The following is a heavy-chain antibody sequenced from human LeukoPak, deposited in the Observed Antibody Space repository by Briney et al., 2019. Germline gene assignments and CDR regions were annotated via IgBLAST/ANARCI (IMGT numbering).Heavy chain of an antibody. D-gene: IGHD1-7*01. CDR2: IIPIFGTA. CDR3: ARAGLYNWNYEGTTYFDF. V-gene: IGHV1-69*13. CDR1: GGTFSSYA. Sequence: SVTVSCKASGGTFSSYAISWVRQAPGQGLEWMGGIIPIFGTANYAQKFQGRVTITADESTSTAYMELSSLRSEDTAVYYCARAGLYNWNYEGTTYFDFWGQGTLVTVSA. J-gene: IGHJ4*02.